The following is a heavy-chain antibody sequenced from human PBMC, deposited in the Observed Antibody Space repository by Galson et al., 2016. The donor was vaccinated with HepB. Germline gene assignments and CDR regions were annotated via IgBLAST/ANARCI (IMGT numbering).Heavy chain of an antibody. CDR3: ARGGYSCSSRARSIDY. CDR1: GFTFSSHH. J-gene: IGHJ4*02. D-gene: IGHD6-6*01. CDR2: LTSSCTPI. V-gene: IGHV3-48*01. Sequence: SLRLSCAASGFTFSSHHMNWVRQAPGRGLEWLSDLTSSCTPIAYADSVKGPFTISRDNAKESLYLQMNSLRAEDTAVYFCARGGYSCSSRARSIDYWGPGTLVTVSS.